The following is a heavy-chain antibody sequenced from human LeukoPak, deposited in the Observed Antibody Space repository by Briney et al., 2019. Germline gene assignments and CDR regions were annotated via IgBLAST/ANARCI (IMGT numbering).Heavy chain of an antibody. CDR3: ARDLSSTSNWEFDY. CDR2: LNPNNGYT. Sequence: GASVKVSCKTSGYTFIDYFIHWVRQAPGQGLEWMGRLNPNNGYTSYTEEFQGRVTMTSDTSISTAYMELTGLTSDDTALYYCARDLSSTSNWEFDYWGQGTLVTVSS. D-gene: IGHD7-27*01. CDR1: GYTFIDYF. J-gene: IGHJ4*02. V-gene: IGHV1-2*06.